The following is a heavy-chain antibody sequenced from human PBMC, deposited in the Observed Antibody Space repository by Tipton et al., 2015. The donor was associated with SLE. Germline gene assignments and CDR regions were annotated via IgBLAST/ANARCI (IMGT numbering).Heavy chain of an antibody. Sequence: SLRLSCAASGFTFGDYAMSWVRQAPGKGLEWVGFIRSKAYGGTTEYAASVKGRFTISRDNSKSIAYLQMKSLKTEDTAVYYCPRGATMIVDYWGQGTLVTVSS. CDR2: IRSKAYGGTT. CDR1: GFTFGDYA. J-gene: IGHJ4*02. D-gene: IGHD3-22*01. V-gene: IGHV3-49*04. CDR3: PRGATMIVDY.